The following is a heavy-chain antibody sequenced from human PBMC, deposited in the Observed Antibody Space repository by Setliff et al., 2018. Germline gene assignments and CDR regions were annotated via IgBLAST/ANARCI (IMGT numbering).Heavy chain of an antibody. J-gene: IGHJ6*03. CDR2: IYYSGST. D-gene: IGHD3-10*01. V-gene: IGHV4-39*07. Sequence: TLSLTCTVSGGPISSSSYYWGWIRQPPGKGLEWIGSIYYSGSTYYTPSLKSRVTISVDTSKNQFSLKLSSVTAADTAVYYCARCDGVYYYHMDVWGKGTTVTVSS. CDR3: ARCDGVYYYHMDV. CDR1: GGPISSSSYY.